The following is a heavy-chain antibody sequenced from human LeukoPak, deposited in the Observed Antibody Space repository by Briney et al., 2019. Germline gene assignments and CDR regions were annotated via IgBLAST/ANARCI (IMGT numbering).Heavy chain of an antibody. J-gene: IGHJ5*01. D-gene: IGHD1-26*01. CDR1: GGSITSSHW. V-gene: IGHV4-4*02. Sequence: PSETLSLTCAVSGGSITSSHWWTWVRQAPGQGLEWIGEVYHSGSTNYNPSLKSRVTISIDNTKSHFFLKLSSLTAADTAVYYCAYAGSYYWFDSWGQGTLVTVSS. CDR2: VYHSGST. CDR3: AYAGSYYWFDS.